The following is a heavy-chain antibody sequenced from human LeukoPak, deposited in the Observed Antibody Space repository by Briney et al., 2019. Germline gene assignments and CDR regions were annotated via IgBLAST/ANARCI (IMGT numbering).Heavy chain of an antibody. CDR3: ARDPYYYDSSGYYP. D-gene: IGHD3-22*01. CDR2: ISAYNGNT. CDR1: GGTFSSYA. J-gene: IGHJ5*02. Sequence: ASVKVSCKASGGTFSSYAISWVRQAPGQGLEWMGWISAYNGNTNYAQKLQGRVTMTTDTSTSTAYMELRSLRSDDTAVYYCARDPYYYDSSGYYPWGQGTLVTVSS. V-gene: IGHV1-18*01.